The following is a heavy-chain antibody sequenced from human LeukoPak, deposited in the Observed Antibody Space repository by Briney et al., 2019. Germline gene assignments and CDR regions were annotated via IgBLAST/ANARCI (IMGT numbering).Heavy chain of an antibody. CDR2: MYDSVRT. CDR1: GGSISSHY. V-gene: IGHV4-59*11. J-gene: IGHJ4*03. CDR3: ATIKRGNIYGYF. D-gene: IGHD5-18*01. Sequence: PSETLSLTCTVPGGSISSHYWSWIRQPPGKGLEWIGYMYDSVRTKDNPSLKSRATLSADTSKNQFSLRLSSVTAADTAVYYCATIKRGNIYGYF.